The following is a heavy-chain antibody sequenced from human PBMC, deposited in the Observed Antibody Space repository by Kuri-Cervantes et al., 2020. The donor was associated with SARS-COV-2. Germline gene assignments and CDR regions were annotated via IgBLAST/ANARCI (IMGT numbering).Heavy chain of an antibody. D-gene: IGHD3-3*01. CDR1: GFTFSSFS. CDR3: TRHDFWSAYYFDY. J-gene: IGHJ4*02. CDR2: IRSKAYGGTT. Sequence: GGSLRLSCAASGFTFSSFSIQWVRQAPGQGLEWVGFIRSKAYGGTTEYAASVKGRFTISRDDSKSIAYLQMNSLKTEDTAVYYCTRHDFWSAYYFDYWGQGTLVTVSS. V-gene: IGHV3-49*04.